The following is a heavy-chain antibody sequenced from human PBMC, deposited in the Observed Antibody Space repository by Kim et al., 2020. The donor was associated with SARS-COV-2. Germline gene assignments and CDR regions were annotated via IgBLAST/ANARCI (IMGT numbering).Heavy chain of an antibody. Sequence: SETLSLTCAVSGGSISNTHWWTWVRQPPGQGLQWIGEIWLSGITNYNPSLNSRATMSLDKSRNQFSLNLDSVTAADTAIYYCARTYYCESRGHHDSFDLWGQGTLVTVSS. CDR2: IWLSGIT. CDR1: GGSISNTHW. D-gene: IGHD3-22*01. J-gene: IGHJ3*01. V-gene: IGHV4-4*02. CDR3: ARTYYCESRGHHDSFDL.